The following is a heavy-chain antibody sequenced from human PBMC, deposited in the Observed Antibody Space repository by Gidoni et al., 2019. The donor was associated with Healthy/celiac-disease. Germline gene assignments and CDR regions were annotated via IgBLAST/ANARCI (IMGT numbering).Heavy chain of an antibody. Sequence: EVQLVASGGGLVKPGGSLRLSCAASGFTFSNAWMSWVRQAPGKGLEWVGRIKSKTDGGTTDYAAPVKGRFTISRDDSKNTLYLQMNSLKTEDTAVYYCTTTRRGDGYKTYYYYYGMDVWGQGTTVTVSS. CDR3: TTTRRGDGYKTYYYYYGMDV. CDR1: GFTFSNAW. V-gene: IGHV3-15*01. D-gene: IGHD5-12*01. J-gene: IGHJ6*02. CDR2: IKSKTDGGTT.